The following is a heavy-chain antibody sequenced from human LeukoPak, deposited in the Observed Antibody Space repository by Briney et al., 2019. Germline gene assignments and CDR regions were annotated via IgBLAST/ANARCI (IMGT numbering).Heavy chain of an antibody. D-gene: IGHD6-19*01. CDR2: INPNSGGT. Sequence: GASVKVSCKASGYTFTGYYMHWVRQAPGQGLEWMGWINPNSGGTNYAQKFQGRVTMTRDTSISTTYMELSRLRSDDTAVYYCASGTPIAVAGTFMDVWGQGTTVTVSS. CDR1: GYTFTGYY. V-gene: IGHV1-2*02. CDR3: ASGTPIAVAGTFMDV. J-gene: IGHJ6*02.